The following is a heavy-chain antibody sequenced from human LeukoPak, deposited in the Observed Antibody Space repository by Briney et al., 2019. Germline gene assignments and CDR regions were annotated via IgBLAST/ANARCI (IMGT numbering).Heavy chain of an antibody. CDR2: INHSGST. V-gene: IGHV4-34*01. J-gene: IGHJ6*03. CDR3: AGFWSGYPNYYYYMDV. D-gene: IGHD3-3*01. Sequence: SETLSLTCAVYGGSFSGYYWSWIRQPPGKGLEWIGVINHSGSTNYNPSLKSRVTISVDTSKNQFSLKLSSVTAADTAVYYCAGFWSGYPNYYYYMDVSGKGTTVTVS. CDR1: GGSFSGYY.